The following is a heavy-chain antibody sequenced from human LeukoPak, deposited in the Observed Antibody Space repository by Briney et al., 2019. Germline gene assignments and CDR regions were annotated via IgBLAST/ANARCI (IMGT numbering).Heavy chain of an antibody. Sequence: TGGSLRLSCAASGFAVSRNYMTWVRQAPGKGLEWVSVIYNDGSTFYADSVKGRFTISRDNAKNTVYLQMNSLRVEGTAVYYCARGPWDCWGQGTLVTVSS. CDR1: GFAVSRNY. CDR3: ARGPWDC. CDR2: IYNDGST. J-gene: IGHJ4*02. V-gene: IGHV3-53*05.